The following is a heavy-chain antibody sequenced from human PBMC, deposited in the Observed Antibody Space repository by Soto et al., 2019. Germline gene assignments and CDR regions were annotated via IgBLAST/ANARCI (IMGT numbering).Heavy chain of an antibody. CDR3: ARQAAGHSDEYYLDF. J-gene: IGHJ4*02. Sequence: SETLSLTCAVYGGSFSGFYWTWIRQPPGKGLEYIGEINHSVTTHYHPSLKSRVTISVDTSKNQFSLELSSVTAADTAVYYCARQAAGHSDEYYLDFWGQGTLVTVSS. V-gene: IGHV4-34*01. D-gene: IGHD6-13*01. CDR1: GGSFSGFY. CDR2: INHSVTT.